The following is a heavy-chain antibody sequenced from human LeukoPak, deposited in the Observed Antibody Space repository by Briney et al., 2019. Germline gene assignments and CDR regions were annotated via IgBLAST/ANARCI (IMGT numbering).Heavy chain of an antibody. V-gene: IGHV1-18*01. J-gene: IGHJ4*02. D-gene: IGHD3-22*01. CDR2: ISAYNGNT. CDR3: ARGFPPRRNYDSSGYYSYYFDY. CDR1: GYTFTSYG. Sequence: GASVKVSCKASGYTFTSYGISWVRQAPGQGLEWMGWISAYNGNTNYAQKLQGRVTMTTDTSTSTAYMELRSLRSDDTAVYYCARGFPPRRNYDSSGYYSYYFDYWGQGTLATVSS.